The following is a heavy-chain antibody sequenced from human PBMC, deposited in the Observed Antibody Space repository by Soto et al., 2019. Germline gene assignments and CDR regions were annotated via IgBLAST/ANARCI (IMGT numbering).Heavy chain of an antibody. D-gene: IGHD6-13*01. CDR3: AGSSWYSSADY. Sequence: EVQLVESGGGLAKPGGSLRLSFAASGFTFISFRLNWVGRAPGKGLEWVSSISSSSSYIYYADSVKGRFTISRDNAKNSLYLQMNSLRAEDTAVYYCAGSSWYSSADYWGQGTLVTVSS. J-gene: IGHJ4*02. V-gene: IGHV3-21*01. CDR1: GFTFISFR. CDR2: ISSSSSYI.